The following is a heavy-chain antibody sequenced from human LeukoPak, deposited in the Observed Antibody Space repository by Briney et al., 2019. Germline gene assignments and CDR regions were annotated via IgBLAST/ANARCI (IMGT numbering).Heavy chain of an antibody. J-gene: IGHJ4*02. CDR3: ARGGCSSTSCYDDY. D-gene: IGHD2-2*01. CDR1: GYTFTSYY. V-gene: IGHV1-18*04. CDR2: ISAYNGNT. Sequence: ASVKVSCKASGYTFTSYYMHWVRQAPGQGLEWMGWISAYNGNTNYAQKLQGRVTMTTDTSTSTAYMELRSLRSDDTAVYYCARGGCSSTSCYDDYWGQGTLVTVSS.